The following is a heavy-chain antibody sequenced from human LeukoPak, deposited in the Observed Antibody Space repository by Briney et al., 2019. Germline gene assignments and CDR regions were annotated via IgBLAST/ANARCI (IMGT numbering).Heavy chain of an antibody. D-gene: IGHD6-13*01. CDR1: GGSFSGFY. V-gene: IGHV4-34*01. Sequence: SETLSLTCGVHGGSFSGFYWNWIRQSPGKGLEWIGEINHRGSTSYNPSLKSRVTISIDTSKNQFSLNLSSVTAADTAVYYCARGHIATAGTVFDYWGQGTLVTVSS. J-gene: IGHJ4*02. CDR2: INHRGST. CDR3: ARGHIATAGTVFDY.